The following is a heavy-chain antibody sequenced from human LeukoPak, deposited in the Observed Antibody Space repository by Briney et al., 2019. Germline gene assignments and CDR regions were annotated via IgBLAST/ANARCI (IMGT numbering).Heavy chain of an antibody. Sequence: GGSLRLSCAASGFTFRSYRMNWVRQAPGKGLEWVSYISSSSSTIYYADSVKGRFTISRDNAKNSLYLQMNSLRDEDTAVYYCAGILTRWGYYFDYWGQGTLVTVSS. J-gene: IGHJ4*02. V-gene: IGHV3-48*02. D-gene: IGHD5-18*01. CDR3: AGILTRWGYYFDY. CDR1: GFTFRSYR. CDR2: ISSSSSTI.